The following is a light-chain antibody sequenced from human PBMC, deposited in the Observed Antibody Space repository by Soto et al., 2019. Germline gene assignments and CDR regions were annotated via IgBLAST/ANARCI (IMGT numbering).Light chain of an antibody. CDR1: QSVSSN. CDR3: QQYNNWPPVYT. V-gene: IGKV3-15*01. J-gene: IGKJ2*01. Sequence: IVMTQSPATLSASPGERATLSCRASQSVSSNLAWYQQKPGQAPRLLIYGASTRATGIPARFSGSGSGTEFTLTISSLQSEDFAVYYCQQYNNWPPVYTFGQGTKLEIK. CDR2: GAS.